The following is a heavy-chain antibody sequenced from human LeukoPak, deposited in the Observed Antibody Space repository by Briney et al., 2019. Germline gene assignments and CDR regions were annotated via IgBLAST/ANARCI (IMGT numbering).Heavy chain of an antibody. CDR3: AKALGDYCGNPKNYYFYSGMDV. CDR1: GLTFRSDA. Sequence: PGGSLRLSCAASGLTFRSDARHWVRQAPGKGLEWVAAISYDGRNEYYADSVRGRFTISRDNSKNTLYLEMNSPTAEDPALYYCAKALGDYCGNPKNYYFYSGMDVWGQGTTVTVSS. CDR2: ISYDGRNE. J-gene: IGHJ6*02. D-gene: IGHD4-23*01. V-gene: IGHV3-30*04.